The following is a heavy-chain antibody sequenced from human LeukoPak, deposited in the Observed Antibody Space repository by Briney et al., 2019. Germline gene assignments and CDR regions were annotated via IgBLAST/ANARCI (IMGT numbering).Heavy chain of an antibody. CDR1: GYTFTSYY. CDR2: INPSGGST. Sequence: ASVKVSCKASGYTFTSYYIHWVRQAPGQGLEWMGIINPSGGSTSYAQKFQGRVTMTRDTSTSTVYMELSSLRSEDTAVYYCARVDPVEMALVYWGQGTLVTVSS. D-gene: IGHD5-24*01. J-gene: IGHJ4*02. V-gene: IGHV1-46*01. CDR3: ARVDPVEMALVY.